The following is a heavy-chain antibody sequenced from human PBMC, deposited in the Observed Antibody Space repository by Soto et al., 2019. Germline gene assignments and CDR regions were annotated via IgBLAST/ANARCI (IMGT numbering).Heavy chain of an antibody. D-gene: IGHD3-22*01. Sequence: SETLSLTCTVSGDSISSGDYYWSWIRQPPGKGLEWIGYIYYSGSTYYNPSLKSRVTISVDTSKNQFSLKLSSVTAADTAVYYCARESSGHYVDYWGQGTLVTVSS. V-gene: IGHV4-30-4*01. CDR2: IYYSGST. CDR1: GDSISSGDYY. CDR3: ARESSGHYVDY. J-gene: IGHJ4*02.